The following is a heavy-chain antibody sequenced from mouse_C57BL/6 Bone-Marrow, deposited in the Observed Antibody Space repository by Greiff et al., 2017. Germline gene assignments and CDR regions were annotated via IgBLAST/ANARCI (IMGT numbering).Heavy chain of an antibody. V-gene: IGHV1-55*01. D-gene: IGHD1-1*01. CDR3: ARRDYGSRDWYFDV. J-gene: IGHJ1*03. CDR2: RYPGSGSS. Sequence: QVQLQQPGAELVKPGASVKMSCKASGYTFTSYWITGVKQRPGQGLEWIGDRYPGSGSSNYNEKFKSKATLTVDKSSSTAYMQLSSLTSEDSAVYYSARRDYGSRDWYFDVWGTGTTVTVSS. CDR1: GYTFTSYW.